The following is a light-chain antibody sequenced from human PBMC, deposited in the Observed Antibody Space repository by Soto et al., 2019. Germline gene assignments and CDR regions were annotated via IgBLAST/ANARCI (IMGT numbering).Light chain of an antibody. Sequence: QSVLTQPPSASGSPGQSVTIYCTGTSSDVGGYNSVSWYQQHPGKAPKLMIYEVSKRPSGVPDRFSGSKSGNTASLTVSGLQAEDEADYYCSSYAGSNNLEVFGGGTKLTVL. CDR2: EVS. V-gene: IGLV2-8*01. CDR1: SSDVGGYNS. J-gene: IGLJ2*01. CDR3: SSYAGSNNLEV.